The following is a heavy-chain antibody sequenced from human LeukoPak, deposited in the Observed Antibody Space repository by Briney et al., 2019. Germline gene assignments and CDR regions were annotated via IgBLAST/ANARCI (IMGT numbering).Heavy chain of an antibody. CDR2: INHSGST. D-gene: IGHD4-11*01. V-gene: IGHV4-39*07. CDR1: GGSISSGGYY. CDR3: ARGPTTVSSYNWFDP. Sequence: PSETLSLTCTVSGGSISSGGYYWSWIRQPPGKGLEWIGEINHSGSTNYNPSLKSRVTISVDTSKNQFSLKLSSVTAADTAVYYCARGPTTVSSYNWFDPWGQGTLVTVSS. J-gene: IGHJ5*02.